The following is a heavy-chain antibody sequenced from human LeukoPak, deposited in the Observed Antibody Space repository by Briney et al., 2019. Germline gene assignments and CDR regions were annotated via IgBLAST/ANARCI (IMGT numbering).Heavy chain of an antibody. CDR1: GGSISSYY. CDR2: IYYSGST. D-gene: IGHD3-22*01. V-gene: IGHV4-59*01. J-gene: IGHJ4*02. CDR3: ASGYGYDSSGYYYDY. Sequence: KTSETLSLTCTVSGGSISSYYWSWLRQPPGKGLEWIGYIYYSGSTNYNPSLKSRVTISVDTSKNQFSLKLSSVTAADTAVYYCASGYGYDSSGYYYDYWGQGTLVTVSS.